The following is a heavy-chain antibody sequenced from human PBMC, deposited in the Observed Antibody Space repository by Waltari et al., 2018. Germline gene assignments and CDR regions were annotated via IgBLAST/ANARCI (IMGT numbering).Heavy chain of an antibody. CDR3: ARGRYSSSSYIDY. CDR1: GFTFRRHN. Sequence: QVQLVESGGGVVQPGRSLRLSCVVAGFTFRRHNMPWVRQSPGKGLEWVADIWYDGSKENYVDSVKGRFRISRDNSKNTVYLQLDRVSADDTAVYFCARGRYSSSSYIDYWGRGTLVTVSS. V-gene: IGHV3-33*01. CDR2: IWYDGSKE. D-gene: IGHD6-6*01. J-gene: IGHJ4*02.